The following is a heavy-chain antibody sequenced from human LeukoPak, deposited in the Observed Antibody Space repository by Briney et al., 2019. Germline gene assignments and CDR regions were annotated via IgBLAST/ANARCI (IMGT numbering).Heavy chain of an antibody. V-gene: IGHV3-30*04. J-gene: IGHJ5*02. CDR2: ILFDGSNK. Sequence: GGSLRLSCAPSGFTFSSYTMHWVRQAPGKGLEWEAVILFDGSNKYFADSVKGRFTISRDNSKNTLYLQMNSLRAEDTAVYYWAGSCSETQNWFDPWGQGTLVTVSS. CDR3: AGSCSETQNWFDP. CDR1: GFTFSSYT. D-gene: IGHD2-15*01.